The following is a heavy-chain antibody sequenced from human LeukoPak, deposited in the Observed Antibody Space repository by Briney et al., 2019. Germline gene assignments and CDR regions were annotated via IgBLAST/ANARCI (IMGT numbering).Heavy chain of an antibody. CDR3: ARDSVEDTAMVIPFDY. CDR2: INAGNGNT. D-gene: IGHD5-18*01. V-gene: IGHV1-3*01. J-gene: IGHJ4*02. Sequence: ASVKVSCKASGYTFTSYAMHWVRQAPEQRLEWMGWINAGNGNTKYSQKFQGRVTITRDTSASTAYMELSSLRSEDTAVYYCARDSVEDTAMVIPFDYWGQGTLVTVSS. CDR1: GYTFTSYA.